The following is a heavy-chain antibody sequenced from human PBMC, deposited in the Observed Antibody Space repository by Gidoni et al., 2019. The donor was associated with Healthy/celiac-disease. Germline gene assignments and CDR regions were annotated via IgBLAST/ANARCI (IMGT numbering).Heavy chain of an antibody. Sequence: QVQLVQSGAEVKKPGASVKVSCKASGYTFTSYYMHWVRQAPGQGLEWMGIINPSGGSTSYAQKFQGRVTMTRDTSTSTVYMELSSLRSEDTAVYYCARDRTDCSGGSCYWGNWFDPWGQGTLVTVSS. D-gene: IGHD2-15*01. CDR1: GYTFTSYY. CDR3: ARDRTDCSGGSCYWGNWFDP. CDR2: INPSGGST. V-gene: IGHV1-46*01. J-gene: IGHJ5*02.